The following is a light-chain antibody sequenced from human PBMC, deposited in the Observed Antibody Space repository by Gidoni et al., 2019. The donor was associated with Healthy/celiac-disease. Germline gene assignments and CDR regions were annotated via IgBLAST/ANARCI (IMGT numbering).Light chain of an antibody. CDR1: ALPKQY. CDR2: KDS. CDR3: QSADSTSHVV. J-gene: IGLJ2*01. V-gene: IGLV3-25*03. Sequence: SYELPQPPSVSVSPGQTARITCSGDALPKQYAYWYQPKPGQAPVLVIYKDSERPSGIPERFSGSSSGTTVTLTISGGQAEDEADYYCQSADSTSHVVFGGGTKLTVL.